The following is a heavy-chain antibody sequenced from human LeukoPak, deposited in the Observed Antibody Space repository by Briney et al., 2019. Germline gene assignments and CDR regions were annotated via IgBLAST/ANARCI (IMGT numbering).Heavy chain of an antibody. Sequence: SQTLSLTCTVSGGSISSYYWSWIRQPPGKGLEWIACISYSGSTKYNPSLKSRVTISVDTSKNQLSLKLSSVTAADTAVYYCAREPGFDSSGYLNWFDPWGQGTLVTVSS. CDR2: ISYSGST. CDR1: GGSISSYY. V-gene: IGHV4-59*01. CDR3: AREPGFDSSGYLNWFDP. D-gene: IGHD3-22*01. J-gene: IGHJ5*02.